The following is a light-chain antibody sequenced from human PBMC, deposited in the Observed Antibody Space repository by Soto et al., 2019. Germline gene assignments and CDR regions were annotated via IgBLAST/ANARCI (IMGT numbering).Light chain of an antibody. CDR3: QQRSNWTPT. V-gene: IGKV3-11*01. CDR2: DAS. J-gene: IGKJ5*01. Sequence: VLTQSPGTLSLSPGERATLSCGASQSVGTYLAWYQKKPGQAPRLLIYDASNRATGIAPRLRGSGYGTDFTLTISSVEHEDFAVYICQQRSNWTPTFGQGTRLEI. CDR1: QSVGTY.